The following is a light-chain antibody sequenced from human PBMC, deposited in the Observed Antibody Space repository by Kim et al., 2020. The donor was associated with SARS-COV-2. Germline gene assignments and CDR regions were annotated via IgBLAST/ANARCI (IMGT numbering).Light chain of an antibody. CDR1: SGSVSTRHY. J-gene: IGLJ3*02. Sequence: QTVVTQEPPFSVSPGETVTLTCALRSGSVSTRHYPSWYQQTPGQAPRTLIYSTNIRSSGVPDRFSGSLLGNKAALTITGAQADDESDYYCLLHMGDGTWVFGGWTQLTVL. CDR2: STN. CDR3: LLHMGDGTWV. V-gene: IGLV8-61*01.